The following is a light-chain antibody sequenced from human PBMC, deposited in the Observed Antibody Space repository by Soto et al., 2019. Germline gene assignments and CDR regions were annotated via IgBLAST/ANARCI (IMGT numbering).Light chain of an antibody. CDR2: KAS. J-gene: IGKJ5*01. Sequence: DIQMTQSPSTLSGSVGDRVTITCRASQTISSWLAWYQQKPGKAPKLLIYKASTLKSGVPSRFSGSGSGTDFTLTISSLQPDDSATYYCQQGGTFGQGARLEI. V-gene: IGKV1-5*03. CDR3: QQGGT. CDR1: QTISSW.